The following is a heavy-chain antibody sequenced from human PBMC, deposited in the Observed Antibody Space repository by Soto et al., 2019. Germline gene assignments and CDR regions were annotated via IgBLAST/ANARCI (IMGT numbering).Heavy chain of an antibody. Sequence: PSETLSLTCAVSGGSISSGGYSWSWIRQPPGKGLEWIGYIYYSGSTYYNPSLKSRVTISVDTSKNQFSLKLSSVTAADTAVYYCARVGGYYYDSSGFLGDFDYWGQGTLVTVSS. CDR1: GGSISSGGYS. D-gene: IGHD3-22*01. CDR2: IYYSGST. J-gene: IGHJ4*02. V-gene: IGHV4-30-4*01. CDR3: ARVGGYYYDSSGFLGDFDY.